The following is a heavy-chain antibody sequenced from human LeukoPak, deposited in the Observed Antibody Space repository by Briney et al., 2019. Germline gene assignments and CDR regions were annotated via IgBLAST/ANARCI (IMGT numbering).Heavy chain of an antibody. CDR3: ARTDLLTGYYYFDY. D-gene: IGHD3-9*01. J-gene: IGHJ4*02. CDR1: GGSISSGNCY. CDR2: IHTRGST. V-gene: IGHV4-61*02. Sequence: SETLSLTCSVSGGSISSGNCYWSWIRQPAGRGLEWIGRIHTRGSTNYNPSLKSRLTMSLDTSKDQFSLKLTSVTAADTAVYYCARTDLLTGYYYFDYWGQGALVTVSS.